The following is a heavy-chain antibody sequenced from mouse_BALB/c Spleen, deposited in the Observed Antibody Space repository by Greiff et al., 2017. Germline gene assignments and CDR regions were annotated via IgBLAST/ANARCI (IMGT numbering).Heavy chain of an antibody. J-gene: IGHJ4*01. CDR3: ARDPSNYYGYAMDY. Sequence: VKLMESGPGLVAPSQSLSITCTVSGFSLTSYGVHWVRQPPGKGLEWLGVIWAGGSTNYNSALMSRLSISKDNSKSQVFLKMNSLQTDDTAMYYCARDPSNYYGYAMDYWGQGTSVTVSS. V-gene: IGHV2-9*02. D-gene: IGHD1-1*01. CDR2: IWAGGST. CDR1: GFSLTSYG.